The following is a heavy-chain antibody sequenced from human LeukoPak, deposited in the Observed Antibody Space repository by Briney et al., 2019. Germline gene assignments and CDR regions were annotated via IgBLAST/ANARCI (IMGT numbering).Heavy chain of an antibody. CDR3: ARDPGLLWFGELED. CDR1: GYTFTGYY. Sequence: GASVKVSCKASGYTFTGYYMHWVRQAPGQGLEWMGWINPNSGGTNYAQKFQGRVTMTRDTSISTAYMELSRLRSDDTAVYYCARDPGLLWFGELEDWGQGTLVTVSS. CDR2: INPNSGGT. J-gene: IGHJ4*02. D-gene: IGHD3-10*01. V-gene: IGHV1-2*02.